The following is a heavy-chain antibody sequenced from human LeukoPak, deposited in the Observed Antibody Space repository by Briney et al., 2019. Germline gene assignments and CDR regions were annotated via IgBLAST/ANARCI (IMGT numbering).Heavy chain of an antibody. Sequence: SETLSLTCAVYGGSFSGYYWSWIRQPPGKGLEWIGEINHSGSTNYNPSLKSRVTISVDTSKNQFSLKLSSVTAADTAVYYCARDFWSGYYTGPGGFDPWGQGTLVTVSS. D-gene: IGHD3-3*01. CDR1: GGSFSGYY. CDR3: ARDFWSGYYTGPGGFDP. V-gene: IGHV4-34*01. J-gene: IGHJ5*02. CDR2: INHSGST.